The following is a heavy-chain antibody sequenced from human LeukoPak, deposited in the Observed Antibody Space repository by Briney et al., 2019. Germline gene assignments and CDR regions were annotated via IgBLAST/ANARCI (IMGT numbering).Heavy chain of an antibody. J-gene: IGHJ4*02. CDR1: GFTFSNFA. Sequence: GGSLRLSCAASGFTFSNFAMSWVRQAPGKGLECVSLISANGGATYSADSVKGRFTISRDNSKSTLYLKMNSLRADDTAVYYCAKASGSPYYFDYWGQGTVVTVSS. D-gene: IGHD3-10*01. V-gene: IGHV3-23*01. CDR3: AKASGSPYYFDY. CDR2: ISANGGAT.